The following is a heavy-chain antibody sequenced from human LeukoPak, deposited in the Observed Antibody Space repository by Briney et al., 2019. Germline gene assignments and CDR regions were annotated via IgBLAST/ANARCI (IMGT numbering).Heavy chain of an antibody. CDR1: GGSNRSYY. D-gene: IGHD1-14*01. V-gene: IGHV4-59*01. CDR3: ARLTGIGGGFDY. Sequence: PSETLSLTCTVSGGSNRSYYWSWIRQPPGKGLEGMGYLYYSESPNYTASLKRRVPISGDTSKNHLSLGLSSVRTADTAVYYCARLTGIGGGFDYWGQGTLVTVYS. J-gene: IGHJ4*02. CDR2: LYYSESP.